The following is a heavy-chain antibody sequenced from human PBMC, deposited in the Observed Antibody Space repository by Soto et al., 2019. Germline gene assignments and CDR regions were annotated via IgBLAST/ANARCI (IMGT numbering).Heavy chain of an antibody. J-gene: IGHJ4*02. CDR3: ARHNYGSGSTYFDY. CDR1: GGSISLYY. D-gene: IGHD3-10*01. Sequence: PSETLSLTCTVSGGSISLYYWSWIRQPPGKGLEWIGYIYYSGSTNYNPSLKSRVTISVDTSKNQFSLKLNSMTAADTAVYYCARHNYGSGSTYFDYWGQGTLVTVSS. V-gene: IGHV4-59*08. CDR2: IYYSGST.